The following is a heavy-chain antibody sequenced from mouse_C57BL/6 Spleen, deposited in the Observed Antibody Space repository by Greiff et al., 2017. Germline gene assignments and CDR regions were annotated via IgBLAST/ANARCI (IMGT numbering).Heavy chain of an antibody. J-gene: IGHJ4*01. D-gene: IGHD2-3*01. CDR1: GFSLTSYG. CDR2: IWSDGST. V-gene: IGHV2-6-1*01. CDR3: ARHEGGYYVNAMDY. Sequence: QVQLKESGPGLVAPSQSLSITCTVSGFSLTSYGVHWVRQPPGKGLEWLVVIWSDGSTTYNSALKSRLSISKDNSKSQVFLKMNSLQTDDTAMYYCARHEGGYYVNAMDYWGQGTSVTVSS.